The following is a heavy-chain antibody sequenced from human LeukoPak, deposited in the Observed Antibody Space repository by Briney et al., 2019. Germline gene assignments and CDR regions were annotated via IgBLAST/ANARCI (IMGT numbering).Heavy chain of an antibody. D-gene: IGHD3-16*02. CDR2: ISGSGGST. Sequence: GVSLRLSCAASGFTFSSYAKSWVRQAPGKGLEWVSAISGSGGSTYYADSVKGRFTISRDNSKNTLYLQMNSLRAEDTAVYYCAKDRGAYYDYVWGSYRMPDDYWGQGTLVTVSS. CDR3: AKDRGAYYDYVWGSYRMPDDY. CDR1: GFTFSSYA. V-gene: IGHV3-23*01. J-gene: IGHJ4*02.